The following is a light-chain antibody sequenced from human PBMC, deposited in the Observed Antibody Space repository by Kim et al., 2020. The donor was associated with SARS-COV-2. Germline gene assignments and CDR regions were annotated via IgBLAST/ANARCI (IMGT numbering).Light chain of an antibody. J-gene: IGKJ2*01. Sequence: SGCPGERATLTCRASPSVSSSLAWYQQKPGQAPRLLIYGAFTRATGIPARFSGSGSGTEFTLTINSLQSEDFAVYYCQQYKSWPYTFGQGTKLEIK. CDR3: QQYKSWPYT. CDR1: PSVSSS. CDR2: GAF. V-gene: IGKV3-15*01.